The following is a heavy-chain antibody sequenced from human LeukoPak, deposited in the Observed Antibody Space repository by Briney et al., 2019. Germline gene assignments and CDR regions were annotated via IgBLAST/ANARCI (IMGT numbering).Heavy chain of an antibody. CDR1: GFTFSSYA. CDR3: AKDGPDTAMVGPFDY. D-gene: IGHD5-18*01. V-gene: IGHV3-23*01. CDR2: ISGSGGST. Sequence: PGVSLRLSYAASGFTFSSYAMSWVRQAPGKGLEWVSAISGSGGSTYYADSVKGRFTISRDNSKNTLYLQMNSLRAEDTAVYYCAKDGPDTAMVGPFDYWGQGTLVTVSS. J-gene: IGHJ4*02.